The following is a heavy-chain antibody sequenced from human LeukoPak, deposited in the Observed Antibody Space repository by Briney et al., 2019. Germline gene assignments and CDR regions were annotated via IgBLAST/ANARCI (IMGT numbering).Heavy chain of an antibody. Sequence: PGGSLRLSCAASGFTFNTYGMSWVRQAPGKGLEWVSGISGSGGATYYADSLKGRFTISRDNAKNSLYLQMNSLRAEDTAVYYCARGTEMATVGSWFDPWGQGTLVTVSS. D-gene: IGHD5-24*01. J-gene: IGHJ5*02. CDR3: ARGTEMATVGSWFDP. CDR1: GFTFNTYG. CDR2: ISGSGGAT. V-gene: IGHV3-23*01.